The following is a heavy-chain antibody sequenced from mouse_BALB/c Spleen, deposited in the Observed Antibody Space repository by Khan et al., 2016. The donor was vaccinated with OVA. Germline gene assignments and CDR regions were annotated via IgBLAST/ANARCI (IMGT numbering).Heavy chain of an antibody. Sequence: QVQLQQPGTDLVRPGVSAKISCKGSASTFTESAMNWAKESHAPSLEWIGVSSTNSGDARYTQTLKGKATMTVAKSSRTASMELASLTSEESAIYYCARDGSKSLFAYSGQGPLVTVSA. D-gene: IGHD1-1*01. CDR1: ASTFTESA. CDR2: SSTNSGDA. V-gene: IGHV1S137*01. J-gene: IGHJ3*01. CDR3: ARDGSKSLFAY.